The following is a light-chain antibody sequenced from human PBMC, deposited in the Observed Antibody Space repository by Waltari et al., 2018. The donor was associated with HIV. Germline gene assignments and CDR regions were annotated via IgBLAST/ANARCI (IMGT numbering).Light chain of an antibody. CDR3: QQYYSTPRT. Sequence: DIVMTQSPDSLAVSLGERATIKCKSSQSVLYSSNNKNYLAWYQQKPGQHPKLLIYWASTRESGVPDRFSGSGSGTDFTLTISSLQAEDVAVYYCQQYYSTPRTFGQGTKVEIK. CDR1: QSVLYSSNNKNY. CDR2: WAS. J-gene: IGKJ1*01. V-gene: IGKV4-1*01.